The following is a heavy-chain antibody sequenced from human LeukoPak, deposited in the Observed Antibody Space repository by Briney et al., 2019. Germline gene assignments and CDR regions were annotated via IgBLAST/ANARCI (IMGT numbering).Heavy chain of an antibody. CDR3: ARDKGDYGDYYWFDP. Sequence: PSETLSLTCTVSGGSVNSYYWSWIRQPAGKGLEWIGRFYTSGTTNYNPSLKSRVTMSVDTSKNQFSLKLSSVTAADTAVYYCARDKGDYGDYYWFDPWGQGTLVTVSS. J-gene: IGHJ5*02. CDR1: GGSVNSYY. V-gene: IGHV4-4*07. D-gene: IGHD4-17*01. CDR2: FYTSGTT.